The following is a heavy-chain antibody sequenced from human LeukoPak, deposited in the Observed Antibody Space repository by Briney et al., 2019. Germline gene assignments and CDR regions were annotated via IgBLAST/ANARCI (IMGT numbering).Heavy chain of an antibody. J-gene: IGHJ4*02. Sequence: SETLSLTCTVSDGSISSDYWTWIQQPAGKGLEWIGRIYTSGSTNYNPSLKSRVIMSVDTSKNQLSLKLTSVTAADTAVYYCARGSSWYDYWGQGILVTVSS. V-gene: IGHV4-4*07. CDR3: ARGSSWYDY. D-gene: IGHD6-13*01. CDR2: IYTSGST. CDR1: DGSISSDY.